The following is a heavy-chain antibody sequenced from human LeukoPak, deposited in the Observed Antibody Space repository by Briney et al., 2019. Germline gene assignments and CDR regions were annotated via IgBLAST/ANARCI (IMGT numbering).Heavy chain of an antibody. CDR3: ARAGRDGYLYYFDY. D-gene: IGHD5-24*01. Sequence: KASETLSLTCTVSGGSMSSSSYYWGWIRQPPGKGLEWIGSIYYSGSTYYNPSPKNRVTISVDPSKIQFCLKLSSVTAADTAVYYWARAGRDGYLYYFDYWGQGTLVTVSS. J-gene: IGHJ4*02. CDR1: GGSMSSSSYY. CDR2: IYYSGST. V-gene: IGHV4-39*01.